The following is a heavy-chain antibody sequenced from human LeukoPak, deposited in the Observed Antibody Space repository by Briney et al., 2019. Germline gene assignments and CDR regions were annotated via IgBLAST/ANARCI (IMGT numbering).Heavy chain of an antibody. CDR2: ISCSGNGT. Sequence: SGGSQRLSCTASGFTFRTYAMNWVRQAPGKGLEWLSGISCSGNGTYYADSVKGRFIISRDNSKNMVYLQMNSLTVEDTATYYCAKRTMSAFDSWGQGTLLIVSS. CDR3: AKRTMSAFDS. J-gene: IGHJ4*02. CDR1: GFTFRTYA. V-gene: IGHV3-23*05.